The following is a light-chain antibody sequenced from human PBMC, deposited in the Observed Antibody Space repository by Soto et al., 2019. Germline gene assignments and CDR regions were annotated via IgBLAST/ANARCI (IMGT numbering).Light chain of an antibody. Sequence: QSALTQPASVSGSPGQSIIISCTGTSSDIGHYDYVSWYQQHPGKAPKLMIYHVTYRPSGVSNRYSGSKSGNSASLTISGLQADDEADYYCCSLTTSHTYVFGSGTKLTVL. V-gene: IGLV2-14*03. CDR3: CSLTTSHTYV. J-gene: IGLJ1*01. CDR1: SSDIGHYDY. CDR2: HVT.